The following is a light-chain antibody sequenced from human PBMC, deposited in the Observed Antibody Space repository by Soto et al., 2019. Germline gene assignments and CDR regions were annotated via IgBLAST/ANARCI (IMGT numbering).Light chain of an antibody. J-gene: IGKJ4*01. CDR1: QGISNY. Sequence: QMAQSASSLSASVGCRFSITCLGSQGISNYLAWYQQKPGKVPKLLIYAASTLQSGVPSRFSGSGSGTDFTLTISSLQPEDVATYYCQKYNSAPLTFGGGTKVDIK. CDR3: QKYNSAPLT. V-gene: IGKV1-27*01. CDR2: AAS.